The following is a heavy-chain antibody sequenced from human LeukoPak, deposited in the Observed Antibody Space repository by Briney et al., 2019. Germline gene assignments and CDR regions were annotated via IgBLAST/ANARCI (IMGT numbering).Heavy chain of an antibody. CDR3: AREIGESQGGY. CDR2: INGDGTYT. Sequence: GGSLRLSCAASLLAPSIDAMSWVRQGPGKGLVWVSRINGDGTYTSHADSVKGRFTSSRDNAKNNFYPQMYGLRAVGTAVYYSAREIGESQGGYWGQGTLVTVSP. J-gene: IGHJ4*02. V-gene: IGHV3-74*01. D-gene: IGHD3-10*01. CDR1: LLAPSIDA.